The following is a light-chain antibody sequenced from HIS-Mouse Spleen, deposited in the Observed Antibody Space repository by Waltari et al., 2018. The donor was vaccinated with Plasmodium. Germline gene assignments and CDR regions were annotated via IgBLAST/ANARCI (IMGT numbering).Light chain of an antibody. CDR3: QQYGSSPYT. CDR2: GAS. Sequence: EIVLTQSPGTLSLSPGERATLSCRASQSVSSSYLAWYQQKPGKAPKLLIYGASSWATGIPSRFSGSGSGTDFTFTISRLEPEDIAVYYCQQYGSSPYTFGQGTKLEIK. V-gene: IGKV3-20*01. J-gene: IGKJ2*01. CDR1: QSVSSSY.